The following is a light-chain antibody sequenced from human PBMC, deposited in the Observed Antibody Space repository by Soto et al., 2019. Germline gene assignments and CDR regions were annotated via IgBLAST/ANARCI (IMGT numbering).Light chain of an antibody. Sequence: DIQMTQSPSSLSASVGDRVTISCRASQSIRNYVSWYQQKPGTAPKLLIRAASTLQSGVPSRFSGSGSWTDFTLTISSLQIEDVATYFCQQTDSTPQTFGQGTNVEI. CDR1: QSIRNY. J-gene: IGKJ1*01. V-gene: IGKV1-39*01. CDR3: QQTDSTPQT. CDR2: AAS.